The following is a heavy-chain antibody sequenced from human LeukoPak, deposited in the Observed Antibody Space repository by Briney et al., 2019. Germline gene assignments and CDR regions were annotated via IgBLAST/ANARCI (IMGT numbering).Heavy chain of an antibody. CDR2: IKQDGSEK. D-gene: IGHD1-26*01. CDR1: GFTFSSYW. CDR3: ARRRDGSGSYQRYFDY. Sequence: GGSLRLSCAASGFTFSSYWMSWVRQAPGKGLEWVANIKQDGSEKYYVDSVKGQFIISRDNAKNSLYLQMNSLRSDDTAVYYCARRRDGSGSYQRYFDYWGQGTLVTVSS. V-gene: IGHV3-7*03. J-gene: IGHJ4*02.